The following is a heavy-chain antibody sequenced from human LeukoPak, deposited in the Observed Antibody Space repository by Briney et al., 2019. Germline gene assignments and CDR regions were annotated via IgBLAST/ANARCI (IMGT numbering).Heavy chain of an antibody. CDR2: INPNSGGT. D-gene: IGHD6-13*01. V-gene: IGHV1-2*06. CDR3: AIGMAAAGTFEY. Sequence: ASVKVSCKASGYTFTAYYLYWVRQAPGQGLEWMGRINPNSGGTDYAQKFEGRVTMTRDTSISTAYMELSSLRSDDTAVYSCAIGMAAAGTFEYWGQGTLVTVSS. J-gene: IGHJ4*02. CDR1: GYTFTAYY.